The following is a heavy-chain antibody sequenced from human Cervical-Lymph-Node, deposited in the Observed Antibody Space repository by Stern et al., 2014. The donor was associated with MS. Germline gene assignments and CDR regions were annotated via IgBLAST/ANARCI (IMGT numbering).Heavy chain of an antibody. V-gene: IGHV1-69*09. CDR1: GGTFSTHA. D-gene: IGHD2-15*01. J-gene: IGHJ4*02. Sequence: QVQLVQSGAEVKKPGSSVKVSCKSSGGTFSTHAISWVRQAPGQGLERLGRIIPILDTTDYAQRFQGRLTIELRSLTPDDTAVYYCAREKSDCSGGSCFSSLDYWGQGTLVTVSS. CDR3: AREKSDCSGGSCFSSLDY. CDR2: IIPILDTT.